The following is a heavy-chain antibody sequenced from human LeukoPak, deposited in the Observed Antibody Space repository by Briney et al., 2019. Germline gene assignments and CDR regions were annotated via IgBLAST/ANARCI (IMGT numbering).Heavy chain of an antibody. CDR2: ISYDGSNK. V-gene: IGHV3-30-3*01. J-gene: IGHJ4*02. D-gene: IGHD2-2*01. CDR1: GFTFSSYA. CDR3: VRVPAAMVYFDY. Sequence: GGSLRLSCAASGFTFSSYAMHWVRQAPGKGLEWVAVISYDGSNKYYADSVKGRFTISRDNSKNTLYLQMNSLRAEDTAVYYCVRVPAAMVYFDYWGQGTLVTVSS.